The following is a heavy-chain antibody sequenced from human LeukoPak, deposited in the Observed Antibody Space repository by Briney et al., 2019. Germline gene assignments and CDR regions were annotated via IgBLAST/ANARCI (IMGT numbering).Heavy chain of an antibody. V-gene: IGHV3-23*01. CDR2: ISGGGGDT. Sequence: GGSLRLSCAASGFTFSTYAMTWVRQAPGKGLEWVSAISGGGGDTSYADSVKGRFTISRDNSKNTVYLQMNSLRAEDTARYYCVRLRRNSDRSGYYYFYNYWGQGIQVTVSS. D-gene: IGHD3-22*01. J-gene: IGHJ4*02. CDR3: VRLRRNSDRSGYYYFYNY. CDR1: GFTFSTYA.